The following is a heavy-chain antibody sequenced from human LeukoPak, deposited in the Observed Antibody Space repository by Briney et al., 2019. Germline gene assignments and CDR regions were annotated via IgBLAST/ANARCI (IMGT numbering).Heavy chain of an antibody. CDR2: IKRDGSEK. V-gene: IGHV3-7*01. D-gene: IGHD3-3*01. CDR1: GFTFSRYW. J-gene: IGHJ4*02. CDR3: ARDLDYDFWSGYYDY. Sequence: GGSLRLSCEASGFTFSRYWMSWVRQAPGKGLEWVANIKRDGSEKYYVDSVKGRFTISRDNAKNSLYLQMNSLRVEDTAVYYCARDLDYDFWSGYYDYWGQGNLVTVSS.